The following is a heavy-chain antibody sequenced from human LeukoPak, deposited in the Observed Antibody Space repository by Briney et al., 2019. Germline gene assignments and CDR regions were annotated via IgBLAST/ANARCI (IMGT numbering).Heavy chain of an antibody. J-gene: IGHJ4*02. CDR2: INPSGGST. Sequence: ASVKVSCKASGYTFTDYYIHWVRQAPGQGLEWMGIINPSGGSTSYAQKFQGRVTMTRDVSTSTVYMELSSLRSEDTAVYYCASGSYYGAFDYWGQGTLVTVSS. CDR1: GYTFTDYY. CDR3: ASGSYYGAFDY. V-gene: IGHV1-46*01. D-gene: IGHD1-26*01.